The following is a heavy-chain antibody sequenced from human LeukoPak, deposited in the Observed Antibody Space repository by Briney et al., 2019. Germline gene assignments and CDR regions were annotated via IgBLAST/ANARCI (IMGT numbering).Heavy chain of an antibody. CDR1: GGSISSSSYY. Sequence: SETLSLTCTVSGGSISSSSYYWGWIRQPPGKGLGWIGSIYYSGSTYYNPSLKSRVTISVDTSKNQFSLKLSSVTAADTAVYYCARHAASNHRKGVSPFDPWGQGTLVTVSS. V-gene: IGHV4-39*01. CDR2: IYYSGST. J-gene: IGHJ5*02. CDR3: ARHAASNHRKGVSPFDP. D-gene: IGHD4-11*01.